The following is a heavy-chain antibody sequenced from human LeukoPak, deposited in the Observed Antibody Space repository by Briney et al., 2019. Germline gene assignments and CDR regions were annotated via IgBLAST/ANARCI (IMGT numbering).Heavy chain of an antibody. CDR1: GFTFSDFA. CDR3: ATYRQVLLPFES. J-gene: IGHJ4*02. V-gene: IGHV3-23*01. Sequence: TGGSLRLSCAASGFTFSDFAMIWVRQSPGKEGLEWVSSIFQGGGEIHYADSVRGRFTMSRDNSKSTLFLQMNSVRAEDTAIYYCATYRQVLLPFESWGQGTLVTVSS. D-gene: IGHD5-18*01. CDR2: IFQGGGEI.